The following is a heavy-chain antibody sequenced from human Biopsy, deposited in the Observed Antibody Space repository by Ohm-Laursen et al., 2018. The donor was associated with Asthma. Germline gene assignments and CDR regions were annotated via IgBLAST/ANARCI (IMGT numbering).Heavy chain of an antibody. Sequence: ASVKVSCKTSGYTFNSAGITWVRQAPGQGLEWMGWISVYNGNTKVAQKLRDRVTTITDTSTSTAYMELRSLRSDDTAVYFCARAVDYSHYYGIDVWGQGTTVTVS. V-gene: IGHV1-18*01. CDR3: ARAVDYSHYYGIDV. D-gene: IGHD3-10*01. CDR1: GYTFNSAG. CDR2: ISVYNGNT. J-gene: IGHJ6*02.